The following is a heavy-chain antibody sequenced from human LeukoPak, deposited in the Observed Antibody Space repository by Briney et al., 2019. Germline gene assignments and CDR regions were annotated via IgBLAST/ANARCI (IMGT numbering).Heavy chain of an antibody. V-gene: IGHV1-69*04. D-gene: IGHD5-24*01. CDR3: ARVAEMATEYYFDY. CDR2: IIPILGIA. CDR1: GGTFSSYA. J-gene: IGHJ4*02. Sequence: SVKVSCKAFGGTFSSYAISWVRQAPGQGLEWMGRIIPILGIANYAQKFQGRVTITADKSTSTAYMELSSLRSEDTAVYYCARVAEMATEYYFDYWGQGTLVTVSS.